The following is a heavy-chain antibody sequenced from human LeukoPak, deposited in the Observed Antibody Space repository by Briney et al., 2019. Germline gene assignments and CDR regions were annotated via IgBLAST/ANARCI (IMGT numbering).Heavy chain of an antibody. CDR2: IYYSGST. D-gene: IGHD2-15*01. CDR1: GGSISSSSYY. CDR3: ARHGGELLAPFDY. J-gene: IGHJ4*02. V-gene: IGHV4-39*01. Sequence: PSETLSLTCTVSGGSISSSSYYWGWIRQPPGKGLEWIVSIYYSGSTYYNPSLKSRVTISVDTSKNQFSLKLSSVTAADTAVYYCARHGGELLAPFDYWGQGTLVTVSS.